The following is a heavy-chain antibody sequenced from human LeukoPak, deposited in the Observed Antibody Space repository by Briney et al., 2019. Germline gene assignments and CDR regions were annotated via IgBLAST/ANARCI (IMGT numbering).Heavy chain of an antibody. CDR2: INPSGGST. Sequence: ASVKVSCKASGYTFTSYYMHWVRQAPGQGLEWIGIINPSGGSTSYAQKFQGRVTMTRDMSTSTVYMELSSLRSEDTAVYYCARSPGIAAAGHYNWFDPWGQGTLVTVSS. J-gene: IGHJ5*02. V-gene: IGHV1-46*01. CDR1: GYTFTSYY. D-gene: IGHD6-13*01. CDR3: ARSPGIAAAGHYNWFDP.